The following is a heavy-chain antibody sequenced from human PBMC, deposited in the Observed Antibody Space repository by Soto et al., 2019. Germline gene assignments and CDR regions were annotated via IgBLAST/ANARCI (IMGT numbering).Heavy chain of an antibody. D-gene: IGHD3-10*01. J-gene: IGHJ5*02. Sequence: QITLKESGRTLVKPTQTLTLTCTSSGFSLSTSGVGVGWIRQPPGKALEWLALIYWDGDKRYSPSLKSRLTVTKDTSSNQVVLTRSNMDPVDTATYYCAHIASYYQFDWFDPWGQGILVTVSS. CDR2: IYWDGDK. CDR1: GFSLSTSGVG. CDR3: AHIASYYQFDWFDP. V-gene: IGHV2-5*02.